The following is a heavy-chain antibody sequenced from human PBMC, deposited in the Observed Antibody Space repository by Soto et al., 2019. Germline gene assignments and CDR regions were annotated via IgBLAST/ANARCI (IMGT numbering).Heavy chain of an antibody. Sequence: PGESLKISCKGSGYSFTSYWIGWVRQMPGKGLELMGIIYPGDSDTRYSPSFQGQVTISADKFNNIAYLQWSSLKASDIAMYYCARLGSGYPFDYWGQGTLVTVSS. CDR1: GYSFTSYW. CDR2: IYPGDSDT. V-gene: IGHV5-51*01. D-gene: IGHD3-22*01. J-gene: IGHJ4*01. CDR3: ARLGSGYPFDY.